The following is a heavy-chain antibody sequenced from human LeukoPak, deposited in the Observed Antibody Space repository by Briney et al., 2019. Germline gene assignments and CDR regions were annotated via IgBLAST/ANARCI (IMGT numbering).Heavy chain of an antibody. D-gene: IGHD5-18*01. CDR1: GFTVSSYS. CDR2: ITSSSSYI. J-gene: IGHJ4*02. CDR3: ARSVVCGYSYGCSLDY. V-gene: IGHV3-21*01. Sequence: GGSLRLSCAASGFTVSSYSMNWVRQAPGKGLEWVSSITSSSSYIYYADSVKGRFTISRDNAKHSLYLQMNSLRAEDTAVYYCARSVVCGYSYGCSLDYWGQGTLVTVSS.